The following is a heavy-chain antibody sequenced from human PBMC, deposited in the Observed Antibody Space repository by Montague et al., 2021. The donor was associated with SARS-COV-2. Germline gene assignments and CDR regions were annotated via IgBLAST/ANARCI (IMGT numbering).Heavy chain of an antibody. D-gene: IGHD3-16*02. CDR2: INHSGST. CDR3: ARGQPPRITFGGIISYGLDV. V-gene: IGHV4-34*01. J-gene: IGHJ6*04. Sequence: SETLSLTCAVYGGSFSGYYWTWIRQPPGKGLEWIGEINHSGSTNXNPPLKSRVTISVDTSKNQFSLKLRSVTAADTAVYYCARGQPPRITFGGIISYGLDVGGKGTTVTVSS. CDR1: GGSFSGYY.